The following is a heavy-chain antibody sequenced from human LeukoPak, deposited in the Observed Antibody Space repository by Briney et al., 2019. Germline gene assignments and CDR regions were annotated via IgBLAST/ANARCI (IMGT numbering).Heavy chain of an antibody. J-gene: IGHJ4*02. CDR3: ARALGIVLMVYAMTLDY. Sequence: GASVKVSCKASGYTFTGYYMHWVRQAPGQGLEWMGWINPNSGGTNYAQKFQGRVTMTRDTSISTAYMELSRLRPDDTAVYYCARALGIVLMVYAMTLDYWGQGTLVTVSS. D-gene: IGHD2-8*01. V-gene: IGHV1-2*02. CDR1: GYTFTGYY. CDR2: INPNSGGT.